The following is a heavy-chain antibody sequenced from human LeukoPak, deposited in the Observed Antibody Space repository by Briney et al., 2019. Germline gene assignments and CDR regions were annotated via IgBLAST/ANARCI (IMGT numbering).Heavy chain of an antibody. Sequence: GGSLRLSCAASGFTFSSYWMSWVRQAPGKGLVWVSRINSDGSSTSYADSVKGRFTISRDNSKNTLYLQMNSLRAEDTAVYYCARPSAAAAAGTIGDSYYYGMDVWGQGTTVTVSS. V-gene: IGHV3-74*01. D-gene: IGHD6-13*01. CDR3: ARPSAAAAAGTIGDSYYYGMDV. CDR1: GFTFSSYW. J-gene: IGHJ6*02. CDR2: INSDGSST.